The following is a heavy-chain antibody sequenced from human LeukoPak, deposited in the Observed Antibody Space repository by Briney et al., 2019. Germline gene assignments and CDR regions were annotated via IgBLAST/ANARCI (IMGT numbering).Heavy chain of an antibody. CDR2: LGPGINTI. D-gene: IGHD6-19*01. J-gene: IGHJ4*02. CDR1: GFTFNIYS. CDR3: ARERGYTSGWYLDY. Sequence: QSGGSLRLSCAASGFTFNIYSMNWVRQAPGKGLEWVSYLGPGINTIFYADSVKGRFTISRDDAKSSLFLQMNSLRDEDTAVYYCARERGYTSGWYLDYWGQGTLVTVSS. V-gene: IGHV3-48*02.